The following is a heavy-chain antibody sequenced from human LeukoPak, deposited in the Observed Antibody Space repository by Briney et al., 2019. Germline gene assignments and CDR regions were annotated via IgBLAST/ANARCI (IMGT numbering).Heavy chain of an antibody. CDR2: ISGNSSTI. CDR1: GFTFSSYC. Sequence: GGSLRLSCAASGFTFSSYCMTWVRQAPGKGLEWVSYISGNSSTIYYADSVKGRFTISRDNAKNSLYLQMNSLRSDDTAVYYCARPSSTSCYYACSEVWFDPWGQGTLVTVSS. V-gene: IGHV3-48*01. J-gene: IGHJ5*02. D-gene: IGHD2-2*01. CDR3: ARPSSTSCYYACSEVWFDP.